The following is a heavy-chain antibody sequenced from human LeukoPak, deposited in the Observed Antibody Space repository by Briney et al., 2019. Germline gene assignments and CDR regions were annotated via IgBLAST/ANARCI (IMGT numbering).Heavy chain of an antibody. D-gene: IGHD3-22*01. CDR1: GFTFSSYA. CDR2: ISGDGGST. Sequence: GGSLRLSCAASGFTFSSYAMNWVRQAPGKGLEWVSTISGDGGSTHYADSVKGRFTISRDNAKNSLYLQMNSLRAEDTAVYYCARAPRYYYDSSGYRSPLDYWGQGTLVTVSS. V-gene: IGHV3-21*01. J-gene: IGHJ4*02. CDR3: ARAPRYYYDSSGYRSPLDY.